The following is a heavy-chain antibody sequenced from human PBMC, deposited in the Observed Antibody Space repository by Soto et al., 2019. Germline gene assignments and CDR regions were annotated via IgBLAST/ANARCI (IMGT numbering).Heavy chain of an antibody. CDR2: MNPNSGNT. V-gene: IGHV1-8*01. Sequence: QVQLVQSGAEVKKSGASVKVSCKASGYTFTSHDINWVRQATGQGLEWMGWMNPNSGNTGYAQKFQGRVTMTRDTSRSTAARELSSLRSEDTAVYYCARLDSGVYARFAYWGQGTLVTVSS. D-gene: IGHD4-17*01. J-gene: IGHJ4*02. CDR3: ARLDSGVYARFAY. CDR1: GYTFTSHD.